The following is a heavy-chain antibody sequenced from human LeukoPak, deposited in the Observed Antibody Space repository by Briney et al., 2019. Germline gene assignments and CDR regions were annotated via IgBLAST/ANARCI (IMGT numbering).Heavy chain of an antibody. J-gene: IGHJ3*02. D-gene: IGHD2-2*01. CDR1: GYTFTGYY. CDR2: INPNSGGT. V-gene: IGHV1-2*02. CDR3: ASPNCSSTSCSTARGAFDI. Sequence: ASVKVSCKASGYTFTGYYMHWVRQAPGQGLEWMGWINPNSGGTNYAQKFQGRVTMTRDTSISTAYMELSRLRSDDTAVYYCASPNCSSTSCSTARGAFDIWGQGTMVTVSS.